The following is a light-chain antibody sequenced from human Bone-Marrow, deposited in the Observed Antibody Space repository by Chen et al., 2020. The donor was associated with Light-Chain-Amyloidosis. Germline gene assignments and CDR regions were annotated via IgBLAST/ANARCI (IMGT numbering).Light chain of an antibody. Sequence: QSVLTQPPSASGTPGQKVTISCSGTYSNIGSNTVNWYQHHPGTAPKLLMYSNDQRPSGVSDRFSGSKSGTSASLATSGLQSEDEADYYCAAWDDNMNGWVFGGGTKLTVL. CDR1: YSNIGSNT. J-gene: IGLJ3*02. CDR3: AAWDDNMNGWV. V-gene: IGLV1-44*01. CDR2: SND.